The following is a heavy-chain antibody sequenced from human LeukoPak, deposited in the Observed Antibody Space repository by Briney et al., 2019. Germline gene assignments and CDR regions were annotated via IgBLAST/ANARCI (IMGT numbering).Heavy chain of an antibody. CDR1: GGSISSSSYY. D-gene: IGHD3-22*01. V-gene: IGHV4-39*07. Sequence: PSETLSLTCTVPGGSISSSSYYWGWIRQPPGKGLEWIGSIYYSGSTYYNPSLKSRVTISVDTSKNQFSLKLSSVTAADTAVYYCARDQAIYYDSSGYYYRRTLFDYWGQGTLVTVSS. CDR2: IYYSGST. J-gene: IGHJ4*02. CDR3: ARDQAIYYDSSGYYYRRTLFDY.